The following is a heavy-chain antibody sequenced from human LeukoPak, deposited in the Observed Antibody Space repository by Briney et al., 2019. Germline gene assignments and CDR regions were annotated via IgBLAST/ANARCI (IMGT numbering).Heavy chain of an antibody. J-gene: IGHJ5*02. CDR3: ARGVQQWLVNWWPGGFDP. CDR1: GFTFSSYA. D-gene: IGHD6-19*01. CDR2: ISYDGSNK. V-gene: IGHV3-30-3*01. Sequence: GGSLRLSCAASGFTFSSYAMHWVRQAPGKGLEWVAVISYDGSNKYYADSVKGRFTISRDNSKNTLYLQMNSLRAEDTAVYYCARGVQQWLVNWWPGGFDPWGQGTLVTVSS.